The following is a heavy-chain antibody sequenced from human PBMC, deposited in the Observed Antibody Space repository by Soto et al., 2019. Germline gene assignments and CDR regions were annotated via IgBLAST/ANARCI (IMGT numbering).Heavy chain of an antibody. Sequence: QLQLQESGPGLVKPSETLSLTCTVSGGSISSGRYYWGWIRQPPGKGLEWIGSISYSGSTYSNPSRKSRVTIFVDTSNNQFSLRLSSVTAADTAVYYCARHSDCSGGSCYSEYFAVGNWFDPWGQGTLVTVSS. J-gene: IGHJ5*02. V-gene: IGHV4-39*01. CDR2: ISYSGST. D-gene: IGHD2-15*01. CDR1: GGSISSGRYY. CDR3: ARHSDCSGGSCYSEYFAVGNWFDP.